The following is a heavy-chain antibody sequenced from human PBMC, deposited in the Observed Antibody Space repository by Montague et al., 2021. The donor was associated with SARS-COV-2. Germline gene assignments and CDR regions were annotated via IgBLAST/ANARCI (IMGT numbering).Heavy chain of an antibody. D-gene: IGHD6-19*01. V-gene: IGHV4-39*01. CDR2: IYYSGXT. J-gene: IGHJ4*02. CDR1: GGSIGSSSYY. CDR3: ARSWGQWLLWGYYFDY. Sequence: SETLSLTCTVSGGSIGSSSYYWGWIRQPPGKGLEWIGSIYYSGXTXYXXXXKXRVTISVDTSENQFSLKLSSVTAADTAVYYCARSWGQWLLWGYYFDYWGQGTQVTVSS.